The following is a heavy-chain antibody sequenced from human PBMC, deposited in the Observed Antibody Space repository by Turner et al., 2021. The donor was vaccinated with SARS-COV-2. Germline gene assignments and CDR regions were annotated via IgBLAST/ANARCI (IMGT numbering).Heavy chain of an antibody. CDR2: ISYDGSNK. V-gene: IGHV3-30-3*01. Sequence: QLQLVGSGRGPVQPWRSLRLSCAASGFTFSSYAMHWVRQAPGKGLEWVAVISYDGSNKYYVDYVKGRVTISRDNSKNTVYLQMNSVRAEDTAVYYCARGYSGNYWYFDLWGRGTLVTVSS. CDR3: ARGYSGNYWYFDL. CDR1: GFTFSSYA. J-gene: IGHJ2*01. D-gene: IGHD1-26*01.